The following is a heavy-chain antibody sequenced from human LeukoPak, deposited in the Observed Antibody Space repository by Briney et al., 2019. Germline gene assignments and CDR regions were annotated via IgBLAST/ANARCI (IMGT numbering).Heavy chain of an antibody. D-gene: IGHD4-17*01. V-gene: IGHV4-39*07. Sequence: PSKTLSLTCTVSGGSISSSSYYWGWIRQPPGKGLEWIGSIYYSGSTYYNPSLKSRVTISVDTSKNQFSLKLSSVTAADTAVYYCARDEYGVTTDYWDQGTLVTVSS. CDR3: ARDEYGVTTDY. CDR1: GGSISSSSYY. J-gene: IGHJ4*02. CDR2: IYYSGST.